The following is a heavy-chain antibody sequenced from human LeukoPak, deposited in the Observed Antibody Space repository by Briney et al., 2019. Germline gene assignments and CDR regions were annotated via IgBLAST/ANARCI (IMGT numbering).Heavy chain of an antibody. V-gene: IGHV3-23*01. CDR3: AKEGGYGELSSYFDY. CDR2: ISGSDGST. Sequence: PGGSLRLSCAASGFTFSSYGMSWVRQAPGKGLEWVSAISGSDGSTYYADSVKGRFTISRDNSTNTLYLQMNSLRAEDTAVYYWAKEGGYGELSSYFDYWGQGTLVTVSS. J-gene: IGHJ4*02. D-gene: IGHD3-16*02. CDR1: GFTFSSYG.